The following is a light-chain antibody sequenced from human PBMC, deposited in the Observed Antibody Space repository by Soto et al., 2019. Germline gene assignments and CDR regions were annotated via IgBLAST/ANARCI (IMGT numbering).Light chain of an antibody. J-gene: IGLJ2*01. CDR3: SAWDDSIYAPV. Sequence: QSVLTQPPSASGTPGQRVTISCSGSNSNLGSNPVNWYLHLPGTTPKLLIYRDNQRPSGGPDRFSGSRSGTSASLAISGLQAEDEADYYCSAWDDSIYAPVFGGGTKVTVL. CDR2: RDN. CDR1: NSNLGSNP. V-gene: IGLV1-44*01.